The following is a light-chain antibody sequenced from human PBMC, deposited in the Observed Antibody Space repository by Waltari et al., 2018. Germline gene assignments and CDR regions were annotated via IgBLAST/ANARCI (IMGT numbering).Light chain of an antibody. J-gene: IGKJ1*01. CDR1: QSLNRA. CDR2: GVS. Sequence: RATLSCRASQSLNRALAWYQQKPGQAPRLLIYGVSTRATGIPDRFSGSGSGADFSLTITRLEPEDFAVYYCQHYLRLPVAFGQGTKVDIK. V-gene: IGKV3-20*01. CDR3: QHYLRLPVA.